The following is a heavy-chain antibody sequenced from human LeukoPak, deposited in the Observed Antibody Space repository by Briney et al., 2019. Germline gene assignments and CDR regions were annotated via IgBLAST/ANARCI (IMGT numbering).Heavy chain of an antibody. CDR1: GGSFSDYY. Sequence: SETLSLTCAVYGGSFSDYYWSWIRQSPGKGLEWIGEINHSGSTNYNPSLKSRVTISVDTSKNQFSLKLSSVTAADTAVYYCARLSITIFGVVIFPFDYWGQGTLVTVSS. J-gene: IGHJ4*02. V-gene: IGHV4-34*01. CDR2: INHSGST. D-gene: IGHD3-3*01. CDR3: ARLSITIFGVVIFPFDY.